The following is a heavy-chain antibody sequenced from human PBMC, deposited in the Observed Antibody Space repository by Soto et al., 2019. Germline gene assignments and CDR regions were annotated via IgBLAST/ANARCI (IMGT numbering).Heavy chain of an antibody. Sequence: AGGSLRLSCSASGFTFSSDSMNWVRQAPGKGLELVSSISISSSYIYYADSVKGRFTISRDNAKNSLYLQMNSLRAEDTAVYYCARDLVGDPGNWFDPWGQGTLVTVSS. V-gene: IGHV3-21*01. CDR2: ISISSSYI. CDR1: GFTFSSDS. CDR3: ARDLVGDPGNWFDP. D-gene: IGHD2-8*02. J-gene: IGHJ5*02.